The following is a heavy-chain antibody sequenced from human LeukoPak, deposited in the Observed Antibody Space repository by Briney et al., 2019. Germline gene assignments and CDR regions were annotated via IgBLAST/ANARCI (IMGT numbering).Heavy chain of an antibody. D-gene: IGHD7-27*01. J-gene: IGHJ4*02. CDR1: GGSVSNYY. CDR3: ATRKLGNDY. V-gene: IGHV4-59*02. CDR2: IYYTGT. Sequence: SETLSLTCTVSGGSVSNYYWSWIRQSPGKGLEWIGYIYYTGTSYNPSLKSRVTISADTSKNQFSLKLYSVTAADTAVYYCATRKLGNDYWGQGTLVTVSS.